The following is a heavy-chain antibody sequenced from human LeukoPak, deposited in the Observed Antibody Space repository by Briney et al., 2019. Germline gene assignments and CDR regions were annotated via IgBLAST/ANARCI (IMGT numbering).Heavy chain of an antibody. V-gene: IGHV4-34*01. CDR3: ARQDQTYDFWSGLVELGAFDI. D-gene: IGHD3-3*01. Sequence: SETLSLTCAVYGGSFSGYYWTWVRQPPGKGLEWIGEINHSGSTNYNPSLKSRVTISVDTSKSQFSLKLRSVTAADTAVYYCARQDQTYDFWSGLVELGAFDIWGQGTRVTVSS. CDR1: GGSFSGYY. CDR2: INHSGST. J-gene: IGHJ3*02.